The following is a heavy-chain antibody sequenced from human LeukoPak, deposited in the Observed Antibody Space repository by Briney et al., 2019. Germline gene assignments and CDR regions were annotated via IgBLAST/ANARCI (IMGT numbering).Heavy chain of an antibody. CDR3: ARDSRAISFDY. CDR2: IYPSGST. V-gene: IGHV4-4*07. D-gene: IGHD5-12*01. J-gene: IGHJ4*02. Sequence: PSETLSLTCTVSGDSISSYHWSWIRQPAGKGLEWIGRIYPSGSTNYNPSLKSRVTMSVDTSKNQFSLKLSSVTAADTAVYYCARDSRAISFDYWGQGTLVTVSS. CDR1: GDSISSYH.